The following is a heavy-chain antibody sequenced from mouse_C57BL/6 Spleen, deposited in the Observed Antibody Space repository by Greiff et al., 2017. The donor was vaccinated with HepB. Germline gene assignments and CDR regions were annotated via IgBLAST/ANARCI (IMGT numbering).Heavy chain of an antibody. Sequence: EVKLVESGGGLVKPGGSLKLSCAASGFTFSSYAMSWVRQTPEKRLEWVATISDGGSYTYYPDNVKGRFTISRDNAKNNLYLQMSHLKSEDTAMYYCARERELRNWYFDVWGTGTTVTVSS. CDR2: ISDGGSYT. CDR3: ARERELRNWYFDV. CDR1: GFTFSSYA. V-gene: IGHV5-4*01. J-gene: IGHJ1*03.